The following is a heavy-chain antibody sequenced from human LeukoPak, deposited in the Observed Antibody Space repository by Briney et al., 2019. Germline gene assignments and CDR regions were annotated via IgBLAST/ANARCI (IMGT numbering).Heavy chain of an antibody. D-gene: IGHD6-19*01. J-gene: IGHJ4*02. Sequence: GGSLRLSCAASGFTFSSYGMHWVRQAPGKGLEWVAFIRYDGSNKYYADSVKGRFTISRDNSKNTLYLQMNSLRAEDTAVYYCAKDLSGYSSGWFDLDYWGQGTLVTVSS. CDR2: IRYDGSNK. V-gene: IGHV3-30*02. CDR3: AKDLSGYSSGWFDLDY. CDR1: GFTFSSYG.